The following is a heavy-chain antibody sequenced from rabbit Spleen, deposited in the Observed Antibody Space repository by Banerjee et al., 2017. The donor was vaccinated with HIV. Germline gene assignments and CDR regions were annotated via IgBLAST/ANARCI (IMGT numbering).Heavy chain of an antibody. D-gene: IGHD8-1*01. CDR3: ARDGAGGSYFAL. Sequence: QEQLVESGGGLVKPGASLTLICTASGFSFSSSYDMCWVRQAPGKGLEWVGCIYTGNGKNYYASWVNGRFTISRSTSLSTVDLKMTSPTAADTATYFCARDGAGGSYFALWGPGTLVTVS. CDR1: GFSFSSSYD. CDR2: IYTGNGKN. J-gene: IGHJ4*01. V-gene: IGHV1S43*01.